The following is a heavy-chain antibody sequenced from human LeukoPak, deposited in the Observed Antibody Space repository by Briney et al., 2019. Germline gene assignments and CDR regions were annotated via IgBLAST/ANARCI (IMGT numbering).Heavy chain of an antibody. D-gene: IGHD2/OR15-2a*01. V-gene: IGHV3-33*08. J-gene: IGHJ4*02. CDR1: GFSFSTYG. CDR3: ARDQKYSTIDY. Sequence: GGSLRLSCAASGFSFSTYGMHWVRQAPGKGLEWVALIWYDGSNKYYVDSVKGRFTISRDNSKNTLYLQMNSLRAEDTAVYYCARDQKYSTIDYWGQGTLVTVSS. CDR2: IWYDGSNK.